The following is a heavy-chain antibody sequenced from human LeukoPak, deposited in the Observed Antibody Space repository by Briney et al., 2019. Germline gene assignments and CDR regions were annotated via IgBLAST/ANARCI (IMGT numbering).Heavy chain of an antibody. J-gene: IGHJ4*02. Sequence: ASVKVSCKASGYTSTTYPINWMRQAPGQGLDWMGWINTSNGDTNYAQEVQGRVTMTTDASTSTAYMELRSLRFDDTAVYYCARPDGRGWDALDHWGQGTLVTVAS. D-gene: IGHD6-19*01. CDR3: ARPDGRGWDALDH. V-gene: IGHV1-18*01. CDR1: GYTSTTYP. CDR2: INTSNGDT.